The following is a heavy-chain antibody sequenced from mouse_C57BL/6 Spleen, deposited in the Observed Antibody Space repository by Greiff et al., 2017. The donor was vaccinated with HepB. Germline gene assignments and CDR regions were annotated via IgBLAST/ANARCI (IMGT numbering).Heavy chain of an antibody. J-gene: IGHJ4*01. Sequence: EVQLQQSGPGLVKPSQSLSLTCSVTGYSITSGYYWNWIRQFPGNKLEWMGYISYDGSNNYNPSLKNRISITRDTSKNQFFLKLNSVTTEDTATYYCARENDYGAMGYWGQGPSVTVST. CDR2: ISYDGSN. CDR1: GYSITSGYY. CDR3: ARENDYGAMGY. D-gene: IGHD1-1*01. V-gene: IGHV3-6*01.